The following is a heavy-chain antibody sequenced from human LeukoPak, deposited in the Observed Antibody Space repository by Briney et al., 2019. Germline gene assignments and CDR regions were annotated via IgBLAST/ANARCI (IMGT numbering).Heavy chain of an antibody. CDR1: GGSISSSSYY. Sequence: SETLSLTCTVSGGSISSSSYYWGWIRQPPGKGLEWIGSIYYSGSTYYNPSLKSRVTISVDTSKNQLSLKLSSVTAADTAVYYCARHSQWELERNWFDPWGQGTLVTVSS. D-gene: IGHD1-26*01. V-gene: IGHV4-39*01. CDR2: IYYSGST. J-gene: IGHJ5*02. CDR3: ARHSQWELERNWFDP.